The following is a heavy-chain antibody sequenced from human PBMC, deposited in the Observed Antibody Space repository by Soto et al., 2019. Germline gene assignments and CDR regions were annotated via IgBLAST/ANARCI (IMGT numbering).Heavy chain of an antibody. D-gene: IGHD2-2*01. CDR1: GYTFSRYY. CDR3: ARLPSTSYYYYGMDV. Sequence: ASVKVSCKASGYTFSRYYMQWVRQAPGQGLEWMGIINPSGGSTSYAQKFQGRVTMTRDTSTSTVYMELSSLRSEDTAVYYCARLPSTSYYYYGMDVWGQGTTVTVSS. V-gene: IGHV1-46*01. CDR2: INPSGGST. J-gene: IGHJ6*02.